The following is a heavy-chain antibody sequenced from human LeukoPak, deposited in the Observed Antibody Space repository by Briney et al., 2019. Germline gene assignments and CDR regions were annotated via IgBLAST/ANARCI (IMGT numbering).Heavy chain of an antibody. D-gene: IGHD3-22*01. J-gene: IGHJ4*02. V-gene: IGHV3-21*01. CDR2: ISSSSSYI. Sequence: GGSLRLSCAASGFTFGGYDMNWVRQAPGKGLEWLSSISSSSSYIYYADSVKGRFITSRDNPQNSLYLQMNTLRAEDTAVYYCARFDGSGGYGFDYWGQGTLVTVSS. CDR1: GFTFGGYD. CDR3: ARFDGSGGYGFDY.